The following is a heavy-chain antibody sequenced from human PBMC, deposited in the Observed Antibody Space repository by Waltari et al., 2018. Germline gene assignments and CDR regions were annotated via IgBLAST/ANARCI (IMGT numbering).Heavy chain of an antibody. V-gene: IGHV4-39*01. CDR1: GGSISSSSYY. CDR3: ASSYSSGWYSTFDY. D-gene: IGHD6-19*01. Sequence: QLQLQESGPGLVKPSETLSLTCTVSGGSISSSSYYWGWIRQPPGKGLEWIGSIYYSGGTYYTPSLKSRVTISVDTSKNQFSLKRSSVTAADTAVYYCASSYSSGWYSTFDYWGQGTLVTVSS. J-gene: IGHJ4*02. CDR2: IYYSGGT.